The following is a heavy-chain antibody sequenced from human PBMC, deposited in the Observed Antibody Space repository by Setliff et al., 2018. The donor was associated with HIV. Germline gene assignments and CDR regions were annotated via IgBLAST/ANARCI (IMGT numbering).Heavy chain of an antibody. CDR3: ARVTHTGRGLAY. CDR1: GYTLTGYY. Sequence: GASVKVSCKASGYTLTGYYLHWVRQAPGQGLEWMGWINPNSGGTNYAQKFQGRVTMTRDTSITTAYMDLSRLASDDTAVYYCARVTHTGRGLAYWGQGTLVTVSS. V-gene: IGHV1-2*02. CDR2: INPNSGGT. J-gene: IGHJ4*02. D-gene: IGHD2-15*01.